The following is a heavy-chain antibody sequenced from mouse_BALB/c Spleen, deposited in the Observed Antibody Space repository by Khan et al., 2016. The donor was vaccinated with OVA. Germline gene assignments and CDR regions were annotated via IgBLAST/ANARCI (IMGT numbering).Heavy chain of an antibody. CDR1: GYTFTSYY. V-gene: IGHV1S81*02. J-gene: IGHJ3*01. CDR3: TRSGWAAFAY. Sequence: VQLQQSGAELVKPGASVKLSCKASGYTFTSYYIYWVKQRPGQGLEWIGGINPSHGDTYFNEKFESKAPLTVDKSSRTAFMQVSSLTSEDFSVYYCTRSGWAAFAYWGQGTLVTVSA. D-gene: IGHD1-1*02. CDR2: INPSHGDT.